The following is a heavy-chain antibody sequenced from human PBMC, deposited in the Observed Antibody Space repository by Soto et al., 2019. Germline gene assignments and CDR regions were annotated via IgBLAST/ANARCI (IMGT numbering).Heavy chain of an antibody. D-gene: IGHD6-19*01. CDR3: AKDLGQWLVWYYFDY. V-gene: IGHV3-23*01. Sequence: PGGSLRLSCAASGFTFSSYAMSWVRQAPGKGLEWVSAISGSGGSTYYADSVKGRFTISRDNSKNTLYLQMNSLRAEDTAVYYCAKDLGQWLVWYYFDYWGQGTLVTVSS. CDR1: GFTFSSYA. CDR2: ISGSGGST. J-gene: IGHJ4*02.